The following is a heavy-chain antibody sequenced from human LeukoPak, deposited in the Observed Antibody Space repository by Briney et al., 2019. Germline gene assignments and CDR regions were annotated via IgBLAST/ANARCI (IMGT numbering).Heavy chain of an antibody. D-gene: IGHD2-15*01. J-gene: IGHJ6*03. CDR3: ARGDIDYYYMDV. V-gene: IGHV4-38-2*01. CDR2: IYHSGST. CDR1: GYSISSGYY. Sequence: LETLSLTCAVSGYSISSGYYWGWIRQPPGKGLEWIGSIYHSGSTYYNPSLKSRVTISVDTSKNQFSLKLSSVTAADTAVYYCARGDIDYYYMDVWGKGTTVTVSS.